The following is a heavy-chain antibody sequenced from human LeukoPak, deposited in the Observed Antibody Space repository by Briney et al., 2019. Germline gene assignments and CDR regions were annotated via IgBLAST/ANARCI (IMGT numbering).Heavy chain of an antibody. D-gene: IGHD5-12*01. CDR1: GGTFSSYA. J-gene: IGHJ4*02. Sequence: ASVKVSCKASGGTFSSYAISWVRQAPGQGLEWMGRIIPILGIANYAQKFQGRVTITADKSTSTAYMELSSLRSEDTAVYYCAKNPYEYYFDYWGQGTPVTVSS. V-gene: IGHV1-69*04. CDR2: IIPILGIA. CDR3: AKNPYEYYFDY.